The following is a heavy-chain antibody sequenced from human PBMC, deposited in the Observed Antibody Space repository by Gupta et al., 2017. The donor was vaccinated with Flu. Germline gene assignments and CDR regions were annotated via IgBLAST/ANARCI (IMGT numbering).Heavy chain of an antibody. CDR3: ARGVRGGWYVDY. Sequence: EVQLVESGGGLVQPGGSLRLSCAASGFPFSSYWMHWVRQAPGKGLVWVSRINSDGSSTNYADSVKGRFTISRDNAKNTLYLQMNSLRAEDTAVYYCARGVRGGWYVDYWGQGTLVTVSS. V-gene: IGHV3-74*01. J-gene: IGHJ4*02. CDR2: INSDGSST. CDR1: GFPFSSYW. D-gene: IGHD3-10*01.